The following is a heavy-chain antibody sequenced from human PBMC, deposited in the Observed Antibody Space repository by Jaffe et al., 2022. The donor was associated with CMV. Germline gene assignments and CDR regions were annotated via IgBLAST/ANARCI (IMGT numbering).Heavy chain of an antibody. Sequence: EVQLVESGGGLVQPGRSLRLSCAASGFTFDDYAMHWVRQAPGKGLEWVSGISWNSGSIGYADSVKGRFTISRDNAKNSLYLQMNSLRAEDTALYYCAKGPWSWSSPPWFDYWGQGTLVTVSS. CDR3: AKGPWSWSSPPWFDY. D-gene: IGHD1-26*01. V-gene: IGHV3-9*01. CDR2: ISWNSGSI. CDR1: GFTFDDYA. J-gene: IGHJ4*02.